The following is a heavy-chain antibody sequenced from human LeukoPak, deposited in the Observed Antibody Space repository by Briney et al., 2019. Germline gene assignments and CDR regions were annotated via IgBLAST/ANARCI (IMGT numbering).Heavy chain of an antibody. CDR3: AREGSYGYRPYYYYMDV. D-gene: IGHD5-18*01. CDR2: IYTSGST. V-gene: IGHV4-61*02. CDR1: GGSISSGGYY. J-gene: IGHJ6*03. Sequence: SETLSLTCTVSGGSISSGGYYWSWIRQPAGKGLEWIGRIYTSGSTNYNPSLKSRVTMSVDTSKNQFSLKLSSVTAADTAVYYCAREGSYGYRPYYYYMDVWGKGTTVTVSS.